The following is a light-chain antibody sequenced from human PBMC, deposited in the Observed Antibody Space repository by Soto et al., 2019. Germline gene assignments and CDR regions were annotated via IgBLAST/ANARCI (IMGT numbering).Light chain of an antibody. J-gene: IGKJ5*01. V-gene: IGKV3-11*01. Sequence: DIVLTQSPATLSLSPGERATLSCRASESVSNYLAWYQQKRGQAPRGLIYDASNRAPGIPARVSGSGSGPDFTLTINSLEPEDLAVYFCHQRSNWPITFGQGTRLQIK. CDR2: DAS. CDR1: ESVSNY. CDR3: HQRSNWPIT.